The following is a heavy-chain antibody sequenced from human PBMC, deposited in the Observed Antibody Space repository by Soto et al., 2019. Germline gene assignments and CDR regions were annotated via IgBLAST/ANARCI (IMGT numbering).Heavy chain of an antibody. Sequence: EVQLVESGGGLVKPGGSLRLSCAASGFTFSNAWMSWVRQAPGKGLEWVGRIKSKTDSGTTDYAAPVKGRFTISRDDSKNTLYLQMNSLKTEDTAVYYCTTVPQIAVAGFLYFDYWGQGTLVTVSS. CDR3: TTVPQIAVAGFLYFDY. V-gene: IGHV3-15*01. J-gene: IGHJ4*02. D-gene: IGHD6-19*01. CDR1: GFTFSNAW. CDR2: IKSKTDSGTT.